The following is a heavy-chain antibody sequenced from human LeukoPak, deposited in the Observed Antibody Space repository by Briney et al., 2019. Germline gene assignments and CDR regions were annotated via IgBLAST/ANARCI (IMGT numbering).Heavy chain of an antibody. Sequence: GASVKVSCKASGYAFTGYYMHWVRQAPGQGLEWMGWINPNSGGTNYAQKFQGRVTMTRDTSISTAYMELSRLRSDDTAVYYCAREEGYCSGGSCYSVRYYYYYGMDVWGQGTTVTVSS. V-gene: IGHV1-2*02. CDR1: GYAFTGYY. D-gene: IGHD2-15*01. CDR3: AREEGYCSGGSCYSVRYYYYYGMDV. J-gene: IGHJ6*02. CDR2: INPNSGGT.